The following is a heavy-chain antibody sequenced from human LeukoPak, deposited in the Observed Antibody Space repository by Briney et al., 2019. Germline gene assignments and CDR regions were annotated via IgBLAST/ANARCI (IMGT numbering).Heavy chain of an antibody. J-gene: IGHJ6*02. V-gene: IGHV4-59*01. D-gene: IGHD2-15*01. CDR2: ISYSGST. Sequence: SETLSLTCTVSGGSMTTYYWTWIRQPPGKGLEWIGYISYSGSTNYNPSLQSRLTISVDTSKNQFSLKLSSVTAADTAVYYCARDNLALNTLDVRGQGTTVTVSS. CDR3: ARDNLALNTLDV. CDR1: GGSMTTYY.